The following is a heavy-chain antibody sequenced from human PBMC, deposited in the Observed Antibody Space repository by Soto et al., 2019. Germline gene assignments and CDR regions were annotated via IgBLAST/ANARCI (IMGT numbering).Heavy chain of an antibody. CDR2: ISYDGSNK. D-gene: IGHD3-3*01. CDR1: GFTFSSYG. CDR3: AKDGDSYYNFWSNYSTFDY. J-gene: IGHJ4*02. Sequence: PGGSLRLSCAASGFTFSSYGMHWVRQAPGKGLEWVAIISYDGSNKYYADSVKGRFTISRDNSKNTLYLQMNSLRAEDTAVYYCAKDGDSYYNFWSNYSTFDYWGQGTLVTVSS. V-gene: IGHV3-30*18.